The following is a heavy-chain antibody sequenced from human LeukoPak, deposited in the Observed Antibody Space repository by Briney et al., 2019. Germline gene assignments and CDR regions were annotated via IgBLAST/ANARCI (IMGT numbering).Heavy chain of an antibody. V-gene: IGHV3-7*01. CDR1: GFTFSSYW. Sequence: GGSLRLSCAASGFTFSSYWMSWVRQTPGKGLEWVANIKQDGSEKYYVDSVKGRFTISRDNAKDSLYLQMNSLRAEDTAVYYCAKDGEGYCGSTSCLGVDYWGQGTLVTVSS. CDR2: IKQDGSEK. CDR3: AKDGEGYCGSTSCLGVDY. D-gene: IGHD2-2*01. J-gene: IGHJ4*02.